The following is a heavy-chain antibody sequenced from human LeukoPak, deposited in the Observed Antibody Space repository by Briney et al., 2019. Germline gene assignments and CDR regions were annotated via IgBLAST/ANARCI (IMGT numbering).Heavy chain of an antibody. CDR3: AKAHEYSSSS. J-gene: IGHJ5*02. D-gene: IGHD6-13*01. CDR1: GFTFSSYG. Sequence: GGSLRLSCAASGFTFSSYGMHWVRQAPGKGLEWVAFIRHDESVRYYADSVKGRFTISRDNSKNTLYLQMNSLRAEDTAVYYCAKAHEYSSSSWGQGTLVTVSS. CDR2: IRHDESVR. V-gene: IGHV3-30*02.